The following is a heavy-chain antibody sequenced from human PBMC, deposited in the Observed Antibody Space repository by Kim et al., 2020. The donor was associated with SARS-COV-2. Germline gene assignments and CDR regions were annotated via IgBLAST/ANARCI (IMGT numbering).Heavy chain of an antibody. D-gene: IGHD3-22*01. CDR1: GGSFSGYY. J-gene: IGHJ3*02. CDR2: INHSGST. V-gene: IGHV4-34*01. Sequence: SETLSLTCAVYGGSFSGYYWSWIRQPPGKGLEWIGEINHSGSTNYNPSLKSRVTISVETSKNQFSLKLSSVTAADTAVYYCARDRGSITMIVVVNDAFDIWGQGTMVTVSS. CDR3: ARDRGSITMIVVVNDAFDI.